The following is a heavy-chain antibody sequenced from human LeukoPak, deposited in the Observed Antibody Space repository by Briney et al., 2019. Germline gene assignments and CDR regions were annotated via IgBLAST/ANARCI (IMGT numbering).Heavy chain of an antibody. Sequence: SQTLSLTCAISGDSVSSNSAAWNWIRQSPSRGLEWLGRTYYRSKWSNDYAVSVKSRITINPDTSRNQFSLQLISVTPEDTAVYYCARYYYDSRGYYYYYFDYWGQGTLVTVSS. V-gene: IGHV6-1*01. J-gene: IGHJ4*02. CDR1: GDSVSSNSAA. D-gene: IGHD3-22*01. CDR3: ARYYYDSRGYYYYYFDY. CDR2: TYYRSKWSN.